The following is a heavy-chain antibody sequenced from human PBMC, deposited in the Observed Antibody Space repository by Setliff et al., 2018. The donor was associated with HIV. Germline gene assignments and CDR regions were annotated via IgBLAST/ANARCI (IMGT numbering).Heavy chain of an antibody. D-gene: IGHD3-3*01. CDR2: INPSSGGT. CDR3: ARDFLNYDFYRAFDS. V-gene: IGHV1-2*06. Sequence: ASVKVSCKASGYTFTDYYIYWVRQAPGQGLEWMGRINPSSGGTHYAQKFQGRVTMTGDTSVSTAYMELSGLGLDDTAVYYCARDFLNYDFYRAFDSWGQGTLVTVSS. CDR1: GYTFTDYY. J-gene: IGHJ4*02.